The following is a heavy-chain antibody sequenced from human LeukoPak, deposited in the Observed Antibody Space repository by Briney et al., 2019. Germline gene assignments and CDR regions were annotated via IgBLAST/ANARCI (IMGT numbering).Heavy chain of an antibody. CDR3: TTSIWYFDY. J-gene: IGHJ4*02. CDR1: GFTFSSYA. V-gene: IGHV3-23*01. Sequence: GGSLRLSCAASGFTFSSYAMSWVRQAPWKGLEWVSAISGSGGSTYYADSVKGRFTISRDRSKNTLYLQMNSLRAEDTAVYYSTTSIWYFDYWGQGTLVTVSS. CDR2: ISGSGGST.